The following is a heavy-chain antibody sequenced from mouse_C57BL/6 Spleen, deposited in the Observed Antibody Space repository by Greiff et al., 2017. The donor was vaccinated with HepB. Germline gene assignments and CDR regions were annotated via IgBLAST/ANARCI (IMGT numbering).Heavy chain of an antibody. V-gene: IGHV1-81*01. CDR3: ARAYYDYGTFAY. CDR1: GYTFTSYG. Sequence: QVQLQQSGAELARPGASVKLSCKASGYTFTSYGMSWVKQRTGQGLEWIGEIYPRSGNTYYNEKFKDKATLTADKSSSTAYMALRSLTSEDSAVFFCARAYYDYGTFAYWGQGTLVTVSA. D-gene: IGHD2-4*01. CDR2: IYPRSGNT. J-gene: IGHJ3*01.